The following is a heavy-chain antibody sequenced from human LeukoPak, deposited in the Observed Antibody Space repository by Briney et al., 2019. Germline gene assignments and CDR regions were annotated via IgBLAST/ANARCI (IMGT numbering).Heavy chain of an antibody. J-gene: IGHJ4*02. CDR2: IYASGGA. V-gene: IGHV3-53*01. CDR3: VRRHDY. Sequence: PGGSLRLSCVASGFDVNDNFMLWIRQAPGQGLEWISIIYASGGAFHSESVKGRFSAFGDTSKNTIFLQMNNLRAADTAMYYCVRRHDYWGQGTLVTVSS. CDR1: GFDVNDNF.